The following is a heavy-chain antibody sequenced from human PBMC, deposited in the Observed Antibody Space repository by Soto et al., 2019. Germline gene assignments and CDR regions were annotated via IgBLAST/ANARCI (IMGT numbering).Heavy chain of an antibody. CDR2: ISSSSSYI. Sequence: EVQLVESGGGLVKPGGSLRLSCAASGFTFSSYSMNWVRQAPGKGLEWVSSISSSSSYIYYADSVKGRFTISRDNAKNSLYLQMNSLRAEDTAVYYCARVGVKGSSSDWFDPWGQGTLVTVSS. V-gene: IGHV3-21*01. D-gene: IGHD6-6*01. CDR3: ARVGVKGSSSDWFDP. J-gene: IGHJ5*02. CDR1: GFTFSSYS.